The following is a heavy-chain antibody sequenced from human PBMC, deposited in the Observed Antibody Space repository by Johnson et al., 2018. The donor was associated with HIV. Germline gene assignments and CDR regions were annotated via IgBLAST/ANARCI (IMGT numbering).Heavy chain of an antibody. Sequence: VQLVESGGGLVKPGGSLRLSCAASGFTFSNAWMSWVRQAPGKGLEWVGRIKTKTDGGTTDYAAPVKGRFTISRDDSKNTLYLQMNSLRAEDTAVYCCAKERGGNAMGDAFDIWGQGTMVTVSS. V-gene: IGHV3-15*01. J-gene: IGHJ3*02. CDR1: GFTFSNAW. CDR2: IKTKTDGGTT. CDR3: AKERGGNAMGDAFDI. D-gene: IGHD4-23*01.